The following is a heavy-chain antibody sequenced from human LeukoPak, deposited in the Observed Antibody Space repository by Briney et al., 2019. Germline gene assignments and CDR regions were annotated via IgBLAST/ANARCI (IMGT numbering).Heavy chain of an antibody. CDR1: ENIFNRYD. J-gene: IGHJ4*02. Sequence: GASVKVSCKAPENIFNRYDINWVRQATGQGLEWMGWTNPNSGNTGYAHKFQGRVTMTRTPSTSTAYMELSSLRSEDTAVYYCAFRYCTGGSCPSPFDYWGQGTLITVSS. CDR2: TNPNSGNT. CDR3: AFRYCTGGSCPSPFDY. V-gene: IGHV1-8*01. D-gene: IGHD2-15*01.